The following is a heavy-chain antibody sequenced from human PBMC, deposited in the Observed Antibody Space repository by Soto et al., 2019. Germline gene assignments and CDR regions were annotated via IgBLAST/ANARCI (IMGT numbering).Heavy chain of an antibody. CDR1: AGSFSGYY. V-gene: IGHV4-34*01. Sequence: SETLSLTCAVYAGSFSGYYWRWIRQPPGKGLEWIGEINHSGSTNYNPSLKSRVTISVDTSKNQFSLKLSSVTAADTAVYYCARGDRSGSNSYSDYWGQGTLVTVSS. J-gene: IGHJ4*02. D-gene: IGHD1-26*01. CDR3: ARGDRSGSNSYSDY. CDR2: INHSGST.